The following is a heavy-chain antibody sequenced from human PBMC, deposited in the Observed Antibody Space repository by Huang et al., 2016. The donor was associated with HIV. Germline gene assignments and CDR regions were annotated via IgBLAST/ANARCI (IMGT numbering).Heavy chain of an antibody. CDR1: GLAFSQYA. D-gene: IGHD2-8*01. V-gene: IGHV3-9*01. J-gene: IGHJ4*02. Sequence: VQLVESGGGLVQPGWSLRRSCAASGLAFSQYAVHWVRQSPGRGWEWVSGIGGNSGVSAYAASVRGRFVISRDNAKKSLYLKMNGLRLEDTALYFCVIMDDYFDYWGQGVLVGVSS. CDR2: IGGNSGVS. CDR3: VIMDDYFDY.